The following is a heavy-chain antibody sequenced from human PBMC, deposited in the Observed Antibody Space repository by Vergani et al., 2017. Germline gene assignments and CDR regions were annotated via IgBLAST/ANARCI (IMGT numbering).Heavy chain of an antibody. CDR3: ATVKAGYSSIWNTLYYFDY. Sequence: QVQLVQYGAEVKKPGASVKVSCKVSGYTLTELYMHWVRQDPGKGLEGMGGFDTEDGETIYAQKFQGRVTMTEDTSTDTAYMELSSLRSEDTAVYYCATVKAGYSSIWNTLYYFDYWGQGTLVTVSA. D-gene: IGHD6-13*01. CDR1: GYTLTELY. CDR2: FDTEDGET. V-gene: IGHV1-24*01. J-gene: IGHJ4*02.